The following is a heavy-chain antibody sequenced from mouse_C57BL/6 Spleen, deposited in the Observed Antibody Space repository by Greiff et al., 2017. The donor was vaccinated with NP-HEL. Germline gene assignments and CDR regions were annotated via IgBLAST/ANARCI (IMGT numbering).Heavy chain of an antibody. CDR2: SGNKANDYTT. V-gene: IGHV7-1*01. D-gene: IGHD1-1*01. Sequence: EVKLMESGGGLVQSGRSLRLSCATSGFTFSDFYMEWVRQAPGKGLEWIAASGNKANDYTTEYSASVKGRFIVSRDTSQSILYLQMNALRAEDTAIYYCARDADYYGSSYVPFAYWGQGTLVTVSA. J-gene: IGHJ3*01. CDR1: GFTFSDFY. CDR3: ARDADYYGSSYVPFAY.